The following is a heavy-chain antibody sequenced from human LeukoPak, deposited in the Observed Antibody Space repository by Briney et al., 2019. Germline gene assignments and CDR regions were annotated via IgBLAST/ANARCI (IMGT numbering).Heavy chain of an antibody. CDR2: IIPILGIA. J-gene: IGHJ3*02. Sequence: WASVKVSCEASGGTFSSYTISWVRQAPGQGLEWMGRIIPILGIANYAQKFQGRVTITADKSTSTAYMELSSLRSEDTAVYYCARDRGDIVVVPAASGAFDIWGQGTMATVSS. CDR3: ARDRGDIVVVPAASGAFDI. D-gene: IGHD2-2*01. CDR1: GGTFSSYT. V-gene: IGHV1-69*04.